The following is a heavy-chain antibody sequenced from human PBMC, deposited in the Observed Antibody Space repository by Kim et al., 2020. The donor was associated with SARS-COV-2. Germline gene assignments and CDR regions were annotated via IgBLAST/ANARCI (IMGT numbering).Heavy chain of an antibody. CDR3: ARDTVRIYYYYYGMDV. J-gene: IGHJ6*02. Sequence: LRSRVTISVDTSKNQFSLKLSSVAAADTAVYYGARDTVRIYYYYYGMDVWGQGTTVTVSS. D-gene: IGHD1-1*01. V-gene: IGHV4-34*01.